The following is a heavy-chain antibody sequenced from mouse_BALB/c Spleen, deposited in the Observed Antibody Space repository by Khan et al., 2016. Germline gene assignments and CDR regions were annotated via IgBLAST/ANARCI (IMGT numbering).Heavy chain of an antibody. CDR2: IYPGSGST. CDR1: GYNFTSYW. CDR3: ARYTLRGYFDY. J-gene: IGHJ2*01. D-gene: IGHD1-1*01. Sequence: QVQLQQSGAELVKPGTSVKLSCKASGYNFTSYWRNWVKLRPGQGLEWIGDIYPGSGSTNYNEKFKSKAIPTVDTSSSTAHLHLSSLASEDSALYSCARYTLRGYFDYCGQGTTLTVSS. V-gene: IGHV1-55*01.